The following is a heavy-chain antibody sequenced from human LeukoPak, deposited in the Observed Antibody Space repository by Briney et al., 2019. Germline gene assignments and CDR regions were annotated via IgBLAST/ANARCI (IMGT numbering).Heavy chain of an antibody. D-gene: IGHD2-2*02. J-gene: IGHJ6*02. CDR2: ISGSGGST. V-gene: IGHV3-23*01. Sequence: GGSLRLSCAASGFTFSSYAMSWVRQAPGKGLEWVSAISGSGGSTYYADSVKGRSTISRDNSKNTLYLQMNSLRAEDTAVYYCAKGRGYCSSTSCYTTKGYYYYYYGVDVWGQGTTVTVSS. CDR1: GFTFSSYA. CDR3: AKGRGYCSSTSCYTTKGYYYYYYGVDV.